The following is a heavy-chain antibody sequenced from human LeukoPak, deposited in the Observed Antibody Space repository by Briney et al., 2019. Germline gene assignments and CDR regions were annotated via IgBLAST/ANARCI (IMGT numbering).Heavy chain of an antibody. J-gene: IGHJ4*02. Sequence: PGGSLRLSCAASGFTFSSYSMNWVRQAPGKGLEWVSYISSSSSTIYYADSVKGRFTISRDNAKNSLYLQMNSLRAEDMALYYCAKDTGPGLAAAGIDYWGQGTLVTVSS. D-gene: IGHD6-13*01. CDR2: ISSSSSTI. CDR1: GFTFSSYS. CDR3: AKDTGPGLAAAGIDY. V-gene: IGHV3-48*01.